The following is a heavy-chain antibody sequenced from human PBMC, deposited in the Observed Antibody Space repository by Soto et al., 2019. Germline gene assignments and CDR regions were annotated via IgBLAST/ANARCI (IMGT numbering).Heavy chain of an antibody. Sequence: EVQLVESGGGLVKPGGSLRLSCAASGFTFSNAWMSWVRQAPGKGLEWVGRIKSKTDGGTTDYAAPVKGRFTISRDDSKNTLYLQMNSLKTEDTAVYYRTTDRRWRQQLVLGDYWGQGTLVTVSS. V-gene: IGHV3-15*01. D-gene: IGHD6-13*01. CDR3: TTDRRWRQQLVLGDY. J-gene: IGHJ4*02. CDR2: IKSKTDGGTT. CDR1: GFTFSNAW.